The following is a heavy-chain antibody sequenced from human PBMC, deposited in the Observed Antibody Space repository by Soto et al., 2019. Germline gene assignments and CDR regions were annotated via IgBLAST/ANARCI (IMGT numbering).Heavy chain of an antibody. CDR1: GFTFSSYS. CDR2: ISSSSSTI. Sequence: GGSLRLSCAASGFTFSSYSMNWVRQAPGKGLEWVSYISSSSSTIYYADSVKGRFTISRDNAKNSLYLQMNSLRAEDTAVYYCARVEGYCSGGSCRYWYFDLWGRGTLVTVSS. V-gene: IGHV3-48*01. D-gene: IGHD2-15*01. CDR3: ARVEGYCSGGSCRYWYFDL. J-gene: IGHJ2*01.